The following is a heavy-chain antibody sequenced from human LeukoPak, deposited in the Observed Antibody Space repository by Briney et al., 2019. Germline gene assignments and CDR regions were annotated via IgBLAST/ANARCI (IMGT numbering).Heavy chain of an antibody. CDR1: GYTFTSYD. J-gene: IGHJ4*02. CDR3: ARGWLRLGELSTDFDY. CDR2: MNPNSGNT. Sequence: ASVKVSCKASGYTFTSYDINWVRQAPGQGLEWMGWMNPNSGNTGYAQKFQGRVTMTRNTSISTAYMELSSLRSEDKAVYYCARGWLRLGELSTDFDYWGQGTLVTVSS. V-gene: IGHV1-8*01. D-gene: IGHD3-16*02.